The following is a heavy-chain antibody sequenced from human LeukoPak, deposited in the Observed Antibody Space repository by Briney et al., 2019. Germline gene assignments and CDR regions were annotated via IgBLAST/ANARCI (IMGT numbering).Heavy chain of an antibody. CDR2: IIPIFGTA. CDR1: GGTFSSYA. CDR3: ARVVYYDSSGYPDY. V-gene: IGHV1-69*01. Sequence: GSSVKVSCKASGGTFSSYAISWVRQAPGQGLEWMGGIIPIFGTANYAQKFQGRVTITADESTSTAYMELSSLRSEDTAVYYCARVVYYDSSGYPDYWSQGTLVTVSS. D-gene: IGHD3-22*01. J-gene: IGHJ4*02.